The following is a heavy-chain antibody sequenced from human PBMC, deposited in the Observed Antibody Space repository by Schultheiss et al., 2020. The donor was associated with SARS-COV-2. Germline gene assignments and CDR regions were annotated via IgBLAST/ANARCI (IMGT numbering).Heavy chain of an antibody. V-gene: IGHV3-7*01. CDR3: ARDSFGDYFGDNFDY. D-gene: IGHD4-17*01. J-gene: IGHJ4*02. CDR2: IKCDGSEK. Sequence: GGSLRLSCAASGFTFSSYWMSWVRQAPGKGLEWVADIKCDGSEKYYVDSVKGRFTISRDNSKNTLYLQMNSLRAEDTAVYYCARDSFGDYFGDNFDYWGQGTLVTVSS. CDR1: GFTFSSYW.